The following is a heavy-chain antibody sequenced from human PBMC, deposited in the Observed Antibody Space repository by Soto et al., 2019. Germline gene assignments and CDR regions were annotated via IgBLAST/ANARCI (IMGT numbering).Heavy chain of an antibody. CDR3: ARALDDSSGYYGGLGY. D-gene: IGHD3-22*01. Sequence: SETLSLTCTVSGGSISSGDYYWSWIRQPPGKGLEWIGYTYYTGSTYYNPSLQSRLAISVDTSKNQLSLKLSSVTAADTAVYYCARALDDSSGYYGGLGYWGQGTLVTVSS. J-gene: IGHJ4*02. CDR2: TYYTGST. CDR1: GGSISSGDYY. V-gene: IGHV4-30-4*01.